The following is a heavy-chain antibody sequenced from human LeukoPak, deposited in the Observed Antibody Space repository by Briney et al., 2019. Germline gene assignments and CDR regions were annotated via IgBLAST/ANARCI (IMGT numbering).Heavy chain of an antibody. CDR2: IYYSGST. CDR3: AVGGRVADY. J-gene: IGHJ4*02. Sequence: SETLSLTCTASGGSISSYYWSWIRQPPGKGLEWIGSIYYSGSTYYNPSLKSRVTISVDTSKNQFSLKLSSVTAADTAVYYCAVGGRVADYWGQGTLVTVSS. D-gene: IGHD6-25*01. V-gene: IGHV4-59*05. CDR1: GGSISSYY.